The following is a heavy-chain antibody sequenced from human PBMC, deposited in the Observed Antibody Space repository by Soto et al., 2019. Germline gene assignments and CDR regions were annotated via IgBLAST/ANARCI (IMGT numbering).Heavy chain of an antibody. Sequence: QVQLVQSGAEVKKPGSSVKVSCKASGGTFSSSAISWVRQAPGQGLEWMGGIIPIFGTANYAQKVQGRVTITADESTSTAYMELSSLRSEDTAVYYCARVRMGIQLWVGLDGMDVWGQGTTVTVSS. D-gene: IGHD5-18*01. V-gene: IGHV1-69*01. CDR1: GGTFSSSA. CDR3: ARVRMGIQLWVGLDGMDV. J-gene: IGHJ6*02. CDR2: IIPIFGTA.